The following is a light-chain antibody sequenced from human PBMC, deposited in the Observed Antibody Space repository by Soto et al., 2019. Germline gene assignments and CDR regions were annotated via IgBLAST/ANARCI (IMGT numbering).Light chain of an antibody. J-gene: IGLJ1*01. CDR2: DVS. CDR3: SSYTSSSTQV. CDR1: SSDVGGYNY. Sequence: QSALTQPASVSGSPGQSITISCTGTSSDVGGYNYVSWYQQHPGKAPKLMIYDVSNRPSGVSNRFSGSKSGNTASLTISGLQAEDDADYYCSSYTSSSTQVFGLGTKVNVL. V-gene: IGLV2-14*01.